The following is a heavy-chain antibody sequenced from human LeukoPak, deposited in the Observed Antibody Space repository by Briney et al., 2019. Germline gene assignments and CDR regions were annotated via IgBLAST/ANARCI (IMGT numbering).Heavy chain of an antibody. D-gene: IGHD3-22*01. J-gene: IGHJ4*02. CDR2: ISGSGGST. CDR1: GFTFSSYA. V-gene: IGHV3-23*01. CDR3: AKAGITMMVVVTHSDY. Sequence: GGSLRLSCAASGFTFSSYAMSWVRQAPGKGLEWVSAISGSGGSTYYADSVKGRFTISRDNSKNTLYLQMNSLRAEDTAVYYCAKAGITMMVVVTHSDYWGQGTLVTVSS.